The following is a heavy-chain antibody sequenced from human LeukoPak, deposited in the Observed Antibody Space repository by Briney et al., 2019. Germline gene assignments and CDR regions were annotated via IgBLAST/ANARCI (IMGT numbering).Heavy chain of an antibody. J-gene: IGHJ5*02. D-gene: IGHD3-16*01. Sequence: GGSLRLSCAASGFTFSAFSMNWVRQAPGKGLEWVSSISGSSSYIYYADSVKGRITISRDNAKNLVYLQMNSLRAEDTAVYYCARGWGRSWDENWFDAWGQGIRVTASS. CDR1: GFTFSAFS. V-gene: IGHV3-21*01. CDR2: ISGSSSYI. CDR3: ARGWGRSWDENWFDA.